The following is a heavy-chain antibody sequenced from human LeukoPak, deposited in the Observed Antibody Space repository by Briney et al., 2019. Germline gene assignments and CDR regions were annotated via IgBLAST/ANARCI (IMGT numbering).Heavy chain of an antibody. CDR3: ARSGYCSSTSCQYYYYMDV. D-gene: IGHD2-2*01. CDR1: GGSFSGYY. J-gene: IGHJ6*03. CDR2: INHSGST. V-gene: IGHV4-34*01. Sequence: SETLSLTCAVYGGSFSGYYWSWIRQPPGKGLEWIGEINHSGSTNYNPSLKSRVTISVDTSKNQFSLKLSSVTAADTAVYYCARSGYCSSTSCQYYYYMDVWGKGTTVTVSS.